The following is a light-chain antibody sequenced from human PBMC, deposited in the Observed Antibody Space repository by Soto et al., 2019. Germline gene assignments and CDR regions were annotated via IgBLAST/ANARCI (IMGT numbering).Light chain of an antibody. CDR1: SSNIGSNT. CDR2: SNN. CDR3: AAWDDSLNAYV. J-gene: IGLJ1*01. V-gene: IGLV1-44*01. Sequence: QSALTQPPSASGTPGQRVTISCSGSSSNIGSNTVNWYQQLPGTAPKLLICSNNQRPSGVPDRFSVSKSGTSASLAISGLQPEDEADYYCAAWDDSLNAYVFGTGTKVTVL.